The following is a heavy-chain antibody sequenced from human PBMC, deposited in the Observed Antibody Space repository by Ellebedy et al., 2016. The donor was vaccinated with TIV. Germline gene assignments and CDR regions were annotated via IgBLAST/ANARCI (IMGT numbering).Heavy chain of an antibody. J-gene: IGHJ2*01. CDR1: GFTLNNYW. V-gene: IGHV3-7*01. Sequence: GGSLRLSCTASGFTLNNYWMTWVRQAPGKGLEWVANINEDGTKTHYVDSVMGRFTISRDYAGNSLFLQMNSLGAEDTAVYYCARAIYGASYLWGRGTLVTVSS. CDR2: INEDGTKT. CDR3: ARAIYGASYL. D-gene: IGHD4-17*01.